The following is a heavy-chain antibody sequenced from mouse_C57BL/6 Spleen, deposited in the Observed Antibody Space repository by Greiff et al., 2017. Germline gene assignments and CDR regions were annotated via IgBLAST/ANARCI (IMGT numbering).Heavy chain of an antibody. J-gene: IGHJ1*03. CDR1: GYTFTDYN. CDR2: ISPNNGGT. Sequence: VQLQQSGPELVKPGASVKLPCKASGYTFTDYNMDWVQQSPGKSLEWIGDISPNNGGTIYNQKFKGKATLTVDKSSSTAYMELRSLTSEDTAVYYCARNDWYFDVWGTGTTVTVSS. CDR3: ARNDWYFDV. V-gene: IGHV1-18*01.